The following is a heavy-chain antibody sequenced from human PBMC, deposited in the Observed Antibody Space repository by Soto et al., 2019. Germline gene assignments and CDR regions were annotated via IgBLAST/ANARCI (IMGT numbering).Heavy chain of an antibody. CDR1: GGSVGSGSYY. CDR3: ARTKWHSSGWAH. CDR2: IYYNGST. J-gene: IGHJ4*02. Sequence: YETLSLTCTVSGGSVGSGSYYWSWIRQPPGKGLEWIGYIYYNGSTNYNASLKSRVTISVDTSKNQFSLKLSSVTAADTAVYYCARTKWHSSGWAHWGQGTLVTVSS. V-gene: IGHV4-61*01. D-gene: IGHD6-19*01.